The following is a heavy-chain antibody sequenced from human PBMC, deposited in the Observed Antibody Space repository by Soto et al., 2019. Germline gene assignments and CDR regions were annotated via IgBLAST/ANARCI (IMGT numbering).Heavy chain of an antibody. D-gene: IGHD6-13*01. V-gene: IGHV4-30-4*01. CDR2: IYYSGST. CDR3: ARRERAAGPDWWFDS. CDR1: GASISSGDYY. Sequence: SETLSLICNVSGASISSGDYYWSWIRQPPGKSLVWIGYIYYSGSTHYSPSLKSRVTISVDTSKNQSSLKLSSVTAADPVVYYCARRERAAGPDWWFDSWGQGTLVTASS. J-gene: IGHJ5*01.